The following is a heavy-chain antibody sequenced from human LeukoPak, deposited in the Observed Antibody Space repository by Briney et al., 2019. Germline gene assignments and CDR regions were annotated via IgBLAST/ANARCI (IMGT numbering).Heavy chain of an antibody. CDR2: IYYSGTT. CDR3: ARDVYYYDSSGYPT. CDR1: GGSISSYY. J-gene: IGHJ4*02. V-gene: IGHV4-59*12. Sequence: SETLSLTCTVSGGSISSYYWSWIRQPPGKGLEGIGYIYYSGTTNYNPSLKSRVTISVDASKNQFSLKLSSVTAADAAVYYCARDVYYYDSSGYPTWGQGTLVTVSS. D-gene: IGHD3-22*01.